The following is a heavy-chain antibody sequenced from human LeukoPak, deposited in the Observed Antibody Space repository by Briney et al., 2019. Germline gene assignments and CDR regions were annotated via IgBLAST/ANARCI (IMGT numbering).Heavy chain of an antibody. CDR2: IKQDGSEK. J-gene: IGHJ4*02. CDR1: GLTFNNYW. V-gene: IGHV3-7*05. Sequence: GGSLRLSCAASGLTFNNYWMTWVRQAPGEGLEWVANIKQDGSEKYYVDSVKGRFTISRDNAENSLHLQMHSLRAEDTAVYYCAASVYGGNTHFDYWGQGTLVTVSS. D-gene: IGHD4-23*01. CDR3: AASVYGGNTHFDY.